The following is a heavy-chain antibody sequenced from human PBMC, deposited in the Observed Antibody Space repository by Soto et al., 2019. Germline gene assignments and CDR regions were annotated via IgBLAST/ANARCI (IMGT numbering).Heavy chain of an antibody. CDR1: GFTFSSYA. Sequence: GGSLRLSCAASGFTFSSYAMHWVRQAPGKGLEYVSAISSNGGSTYYANSVKGRFTISRDNSKNTLYLQMGSLRAEDMAVYYCARGGRYCSSTSCYLDVWGEGTTVTVSS. V-gene: IGHV3-64*01. CDR3: ARGGRYCSSTSCYLDV. CDR2: ISSNGGST. D-gene: IGHD2-2*01. J-gene: IGHJ6*04.